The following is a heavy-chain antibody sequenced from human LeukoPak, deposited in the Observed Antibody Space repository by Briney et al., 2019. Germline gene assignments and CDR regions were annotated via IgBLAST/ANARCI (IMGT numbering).Heavy chain of an antibody. CDR2: ISYDGSNK. D-gene: IGHD5-12*01. V-gene: IGHV3-30*18. J-gene: IGHJ4*02. CDR3: AKDRVVATAYEFDY. Sequence: GGSLRLSCAASGFTFSSYGMHWVRQAPGKGLEWVAVISYDGSNKYYADSVKGRFTISRDNSKNTLYLQMNSLRAEDTAVYYCAKDRVVATAYEFDYWGQGTLVTVCS. CDR1: GFTFSSYG.